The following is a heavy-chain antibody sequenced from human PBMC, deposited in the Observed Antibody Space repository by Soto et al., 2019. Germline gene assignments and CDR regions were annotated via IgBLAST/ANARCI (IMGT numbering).Heavy chain of an antibody. J-gene: IGHJ4*02. CDR3: ASGASRWYPYFFDS. Sequence: QAQVVQSGAEVRKPGSSVKLSCKASEGTFNSYAIAWVRQAPGQGLEWMGGIIPYYNTLNYAQKFQDRVTMTADDSTNTVYMELSSLRSDDTAVYFCASGASRWYPYFFDSWPREPWSPSPQ. CDR1: EGTFNSYA. D-gene: IGHD6-13*01. CDR2: IIPYYNTL. V-gene: IGHV1-69*01.